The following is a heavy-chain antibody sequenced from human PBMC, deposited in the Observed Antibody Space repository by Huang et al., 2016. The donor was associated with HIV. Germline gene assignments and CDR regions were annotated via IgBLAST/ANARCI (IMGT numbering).Heavy chain of an antibody. V-gene: IGHV5-51*03. D-gene: IGHD2-21*02. Sequence: EVQLVQSGAEMKRPGESLKISCKVSGYSFTRQWIGWVRQMPGKGPEWMGIIYPGDSEVKYSPTFQGQVTISADNSSSTAYLQWKSLKVSDTAMYFCARPPTYSDDGGYYIDAFGVWGRGTMVTVS. CDR2: IYPGDSEV. CDR1: GYSFTRQW. CDR3: ARPPTYSDDGGYYIDAFGV. J-gene: IGHJ3*01.